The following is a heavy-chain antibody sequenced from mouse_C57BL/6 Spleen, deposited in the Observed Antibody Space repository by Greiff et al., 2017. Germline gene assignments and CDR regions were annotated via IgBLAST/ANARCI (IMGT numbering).Heavy chain of an antibody. CDR1: GFTFTDYY. CDR3: ARYNYDVMDN. J-gene: IGHJ4*01. CDR2: IRNKANGYTT. V-gene: IGHV7-3*01. Sequence: EVKVVESGGGLVQPGGSLSLSCAASGFTFTDYYMSWVRQPPGKALEWLGFIRNKANGYTTEYSASVKGRFTISRDNSQSILYLQMNALRAESSATYYCARYNYDVMDNRGQGTSLTVSS.